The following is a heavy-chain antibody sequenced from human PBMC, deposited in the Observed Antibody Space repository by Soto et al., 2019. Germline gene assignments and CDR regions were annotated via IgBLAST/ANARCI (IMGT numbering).Heavy chain of an antibody. CDR2: IYYSGST. CDR3: ARLDYYDSTGTIYY. Sequence: PSETLSLTCTVSGGSISSYYWSWIRQPPGKGLEWIGYIYYSGSTNYNPSLKSRVTISVDTSKNQFSLKLSSVTAADTAVYYCARLDYYDSTGTIYYWGQGTLVTVSS. V-gene: IGHV4-59*01. D-gene: IGHD3-22*01. CDR1: GGSISSYY. J-gene: IGHJ4*02.